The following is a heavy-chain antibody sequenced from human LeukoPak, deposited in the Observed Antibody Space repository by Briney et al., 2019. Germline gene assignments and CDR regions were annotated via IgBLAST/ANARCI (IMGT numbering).Heavy chain of an antibody. D-gene: IGHD3-10*01. CDR3: ARSTITMVRGVAPNWFDP. V-gene: IGHV1-69*13. CDR2: IIPIFGTA. CDR1: GGTFSSYA. J-gene: IGHJ5*02. Sequence: SVKVSCKASGGTFSSYAISWVRQAPGQGLEWMGGIIPIFGTANYAQKFQGRVTITADESTSTAYMELSSLRSEDTAVYYCARSTITMVRGVAPNWFDPWGQGTLVTVSS.